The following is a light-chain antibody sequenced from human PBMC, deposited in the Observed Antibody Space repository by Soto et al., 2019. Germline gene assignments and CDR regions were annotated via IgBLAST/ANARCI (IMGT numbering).Light chain of an antibody. J-gene: IGLJ3*02. V-gene: IGLV7-46*01. CDR2: HTT. CDR3: MLTYSGPWV. CDR1: TGAVTSGHY. Sequence: QTVVTKEPSLTVSPGGTVTLTCGSSTGAVTSGHYAYWLQQKPGQAPRALIYHTTNTLSWTPARFSASLLGGKAALTLSGAQPEDEALYYCMLTYSGPWVFGGGTKLTVL.